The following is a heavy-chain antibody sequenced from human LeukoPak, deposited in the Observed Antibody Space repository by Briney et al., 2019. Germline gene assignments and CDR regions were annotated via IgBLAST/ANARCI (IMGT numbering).Heavy chain of an antibody. Sequence: GGSLRLSCAASGFTFSSYSMNWVRQAPGKGLEWVSSISSSSSYIYYADSVKGRFTISRDNAKNSLYLQMNSLRAEDTAVYYCARDAEAHYYDSSAGGYWGQGTLVTVSS. J-gene: IGHJ4*02. D-gene: IGHD3-22*01. CDR1: GFTFSSYS. CDR3: ARDAEAHYYDSSAGGY. V-gene: IGHV3-21*01. CDR2: ISSSSSYI.